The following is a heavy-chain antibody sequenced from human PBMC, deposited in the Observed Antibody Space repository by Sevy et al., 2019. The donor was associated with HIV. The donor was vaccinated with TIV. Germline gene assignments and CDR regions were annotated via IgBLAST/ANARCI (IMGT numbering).Heavy chain of an antibody. V-gene: IGHV1-18*01. CDR2: ISAYNGNT. CDR3: AMKRDKSLDY. Sequence: ASVKVSCKASGYTFTSYGISWVRQAPGQGLELMGWISAYNGNTKYAQKFQGRVTMTTDTSTSTAYMTTDTSTSTAYMELRSLRSDDTAVYYCAMKRDKSLDYWGQGTPVTVSS. CDR1: GYTFTSYG. J-gene: IGHJ4*02.